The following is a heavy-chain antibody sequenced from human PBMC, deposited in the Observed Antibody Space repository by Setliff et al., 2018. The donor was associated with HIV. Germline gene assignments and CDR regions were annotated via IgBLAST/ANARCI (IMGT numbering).Heavy chain of an antibody. J-gene: IGHJ5*02. V-gene: IGHV1-18*01. CDR3: ARGGPARVALLYWFDP. Sequence: KVSCKASGYTFITYGINWLRQAPGQGLEWVGWINPYNGNTKYGQKFQGTVTMTRDTTTSTAYLELRRLRSDDTTVYFCARGGPARVALLYWFDPWGQGTLVTVSS. D-gene: IGHD2-21*01. CDR1: GYTFITYG. CDR2: INPYNGNT.